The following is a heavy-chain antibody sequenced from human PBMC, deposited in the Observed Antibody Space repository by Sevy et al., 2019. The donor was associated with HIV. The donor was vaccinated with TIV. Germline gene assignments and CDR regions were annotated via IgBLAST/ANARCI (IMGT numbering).Heavy chain of an antibody. J-gene: IGHJ5*02. D-gene: IGHD3-9*01. CDR2: INPNSGGT. CDR3: AGGARVLVTSPLDGGWFDP. V-gene: IGHV1-2*04. CDR1: GYTFTGYY. Sequence: ASVKVSCKASGYTFTGYYMHWVRQAPGQGLEWMGWINPNSGGTNYAQKFQGWVTMTRDTSISTAYMELSRLRSDDTAVYYCAGGARVLVTSPLDGGWFDPWGQGTLVTVSS.